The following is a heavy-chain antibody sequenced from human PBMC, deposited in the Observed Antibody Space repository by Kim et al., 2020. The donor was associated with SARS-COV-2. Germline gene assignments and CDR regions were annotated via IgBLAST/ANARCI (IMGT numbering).Heavy chain of an antibody. D-gene: IGHD1-1*01. CDR1: GGSISSSSYY. V-gene: IGHV4-39*01. J-gene: IGHJ5*02. CDR3: ARRLYNWNDVGAAWFDP. Sequence: SETLSLTCTVSGGSISSSSYYWGWIRQPPGKGLEWIGSIYYSGSTYYNPSLKSRVTISVDTSKNQFSLKLSSVTAADTAVDYCARRLYNWNDVGAAWFDPWGQGTLVTVSS. CDR2: IYYSGST.